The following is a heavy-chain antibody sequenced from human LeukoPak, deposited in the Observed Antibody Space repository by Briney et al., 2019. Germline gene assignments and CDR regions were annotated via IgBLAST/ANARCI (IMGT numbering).Heavy chain of an antibody. CDR2: INHSGSP. CDR3: ARKLRLYNWFDP. CDR1: AGSFSGYY. D-gene: IGHD3-3*01. Sequence: SETLALTCDVYAGSFSGYYWRWIRQPPGKALEWNGEINHSGSPNYNPFLKHRVTIEVDTSKNQFSLKLSSVTAADTALYYCARKLRLYNWFDPWGQGTLVTVSS. V-gene: IGHV4-34*01. J-gene: IGHJ5*02.